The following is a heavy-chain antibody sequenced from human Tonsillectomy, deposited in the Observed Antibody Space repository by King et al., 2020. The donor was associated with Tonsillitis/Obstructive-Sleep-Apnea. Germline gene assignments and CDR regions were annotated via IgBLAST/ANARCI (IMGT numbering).Heavy chain of an antibody. Sequence: VQLQQWGAGLLKPSETLSLTCAVYGGSFSGYYWSWIRQPPGKGLEWIGEINHSGSTNYNPSLKSRVTISVDTSKNQFSLKLSSVTAADTAVYYCARGRDPYSSSQGRLAFDYWGQGTLVTVSS. D-gene: IGHD6-6*01. CDR2: INHSGST. CDR1: GGSFSGYY. CDR3: ARGRDPYSSSQGRLAFDY. V-gene: IGHV4-34*01. J-gene: IGHJ4*02.